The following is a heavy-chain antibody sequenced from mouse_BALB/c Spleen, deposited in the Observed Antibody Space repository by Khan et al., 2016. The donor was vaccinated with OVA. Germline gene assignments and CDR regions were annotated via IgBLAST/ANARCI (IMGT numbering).Heavy chain of an antibody. Sequence: EVELVESGGDLVKPGGSLKLSCSASGFTFSTFAMPWVRQTPEKRLEWVATINTGSDYIYYVDSVKGRFTISRDNAKNTPYLQMSSLRSEDTAMYYCARHNYGPFAYWGQGTLVTVSA. J-gene: IGHJ3*01. CDR3: ARHNYGPFAY. CDR1: GFTFSTFA. CDR2: INTGSDYI. D-gene: IGHD1-1*01. V-gene: IGHV5-9-3*01.